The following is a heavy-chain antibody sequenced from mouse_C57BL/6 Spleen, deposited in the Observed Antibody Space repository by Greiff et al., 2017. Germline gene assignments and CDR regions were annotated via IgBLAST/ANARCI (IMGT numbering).Heavy chain of an antibody. V-gene: IGHV1-26*01. Sequence: EVQLQQSGPELVKPGASVKISCKASGYTFTDYYMNWVKQSHGKSLEWIGDINPNNGGTSYNQKFKGKATLTVDKSSSTAYMELRSLTSEDSAVYYCARREPNWYFDVWGTGTTVTVSS. CDR1: GYTFTDYY. CDR3: ARREPNWYFDV. J-gene: IGHJ1*03. CDR2: INPNNGGT.